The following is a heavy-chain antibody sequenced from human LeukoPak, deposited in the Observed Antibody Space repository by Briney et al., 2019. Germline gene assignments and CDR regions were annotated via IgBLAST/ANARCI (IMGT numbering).Heavy chain of an antibody. Sequence: SETLSLTCTVSGYSFSSGYFWSWIRQPPGKGLEWIGESNYRRSTSYSPSLKSRVTISIDTSKNQVSLKLSSVTAADTAVYYCARHGGKYFDYWGQGTLVTVSS. D-gene: IGHD3-16*01. CDR1: GYSFSSGYF. V-gene: IGHV4-34*01. J-gene: IGHJ4*02. CDR2: SNYRRST. CDR3: ARHGGKYFDY.